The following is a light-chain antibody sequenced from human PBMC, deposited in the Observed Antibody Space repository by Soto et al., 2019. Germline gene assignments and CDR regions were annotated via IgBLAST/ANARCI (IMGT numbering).Light chain of an antibody. V-gene: IGLV1-40*01. CDR1: SSNIGAGYD. CDR2: GDS. J-gene: IGLJ2*01. CDR3: QSYDSSLNGYVV. Sequence: QSVLTQPPSVSGAPGQRVTISCTGSSSNIGAGYDVHWYQHLPGTAPKLLIYGDSNRPSGVPDRFSGSKSGTSASLAITGLQAEDEADYYCQSYDSSLNGYVVFGGGTKLTVL.